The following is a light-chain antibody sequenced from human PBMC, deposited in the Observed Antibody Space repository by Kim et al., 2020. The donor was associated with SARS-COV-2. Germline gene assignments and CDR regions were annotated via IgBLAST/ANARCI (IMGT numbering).Light chain of an antibody. CDR3: QQYNNWPLWT. V-gene: IGKV3-15*01. CDR2: GAS. Sequence: SPGESATPSCRASQSVSSNLAWYQQNPGQAPRLLIYGASTRATGIPARFSGSGSGTEFTLTISSLQSEDFAVYYCQQYNNWPLWTFGQGTKVDIK. J-gene: IGKJ1*01. CDR1: QSVSSN.